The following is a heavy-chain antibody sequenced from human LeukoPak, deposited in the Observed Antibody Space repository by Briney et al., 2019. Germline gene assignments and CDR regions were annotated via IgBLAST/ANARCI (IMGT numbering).Heavy chain of an antibody. V-gene: IGHV1-18*01. J-gene: IGHJ4*02. CDR2: ISAYNGNT. D-gene: IGHD3-9*01. CDR1: GYTFTSYG. Sequence: ASVKVSCKASGYTFTSYGISWVRQAPGQGLEWMGWISAYNGNTNYAQKFQGRVTITADESTSTAYMELSSLRSEDTAVYYCAAARDYDILTGYSYWGQGTLVTFSS. CDR3: AAARDYDILTGYSY.